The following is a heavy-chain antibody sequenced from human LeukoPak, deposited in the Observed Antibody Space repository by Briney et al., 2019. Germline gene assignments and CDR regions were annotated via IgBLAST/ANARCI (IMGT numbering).Heavy chain of an antibody. CDR1: GYTFTSNY. CDR3: ARDGLRYFDWLLSFDY. CDR2: ISPSGGST. J-gene: IGHJ4*02. V-gene: IGHV1-46*01. Sequence: ASVKVSCKAFGYTFTSNYMHWVRQAPGQGPEWMGVISPSGGSTTYAQKLQGRVTMTTDTSTSTAYMELRSLRSDDTAVYYCARDGLRYFDWLLSFDYWGQGTLVTVSS. D-gene: IGHD3-9*01.